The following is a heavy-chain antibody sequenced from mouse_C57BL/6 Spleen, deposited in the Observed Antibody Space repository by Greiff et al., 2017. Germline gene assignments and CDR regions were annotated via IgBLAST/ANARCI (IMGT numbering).Heavy chain of an antibody. V-gene: IGHV1-82*01. Sequence: VQLVESGPELVKPGASVKISCKASGYAFSSSWMNWVKQRPGKGLEWIGRIYPGDGDTNYNGKFKGKATLTADKSSSTAYMQLSSLTSEDSAVYFCARSGSRSFYAMDYWGQGTSVTVSS. J-gene: IGHJ4*01. CDR1: GYAFSSSW. CDR3: ARSGSRSFYAMDY. CDR2: IYPGDGDT. D-gene: IGHD1-1*01.